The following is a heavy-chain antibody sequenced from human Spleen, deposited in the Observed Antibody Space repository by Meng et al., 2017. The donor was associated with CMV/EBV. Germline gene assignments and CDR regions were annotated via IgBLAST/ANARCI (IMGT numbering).Heavy chain of an antibody. CDR1: GYTFSNYA. D-gene: IGHD6-19*01. Sequence: ASVKVSCKASGYTFSNYAITWVRQAPGQGLEWMGWISAYNGNTNYAQKLQGRVTMTTDTSTSTAYMELRSLRSDDTAVYYCARASRLYSSGWYDDAFDIWGQGTMVTVSS. CDR2: ISAYNGNT. V-gene: IGHV1-18*01. J-gene: IGHJ3*02. CDR3: ARASRLYSSGWYDDAFDI.